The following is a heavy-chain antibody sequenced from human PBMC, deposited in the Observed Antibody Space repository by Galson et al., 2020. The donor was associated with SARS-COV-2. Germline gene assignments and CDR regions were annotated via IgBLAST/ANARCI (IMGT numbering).Heavy chain of an antibody. CDR1: GFTFSTYA. Sequence: GESLKISCAASGFTFSTYAMHWVRQAPGKGLEWVAVIWSDGNHKYYGDSVKGRFTISRDNSKNTVNLEMNSLRAEDTAVYYCTTSIIVAGTLDYWGQGTLVSVAS. J-gene: IGHJ4*02. V-gene: IGHV3-33*03. CDR3: TTSIIVAGTLDY. D-gene: IGHD5-12*01. CDR2: IWSDGNHK.